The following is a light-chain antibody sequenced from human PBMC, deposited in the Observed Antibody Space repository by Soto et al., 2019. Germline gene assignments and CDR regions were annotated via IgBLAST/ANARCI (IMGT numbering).Light chain of an antibody. J-gene: IGKJ5*01. V-gene: IGKV1-39*01. CDR1: QGISTY. Sequence: DTQMTQSPSSLSASVGDRVTMTCRASQGISTYLAWYQQKPGKAPKVLIYAASSLQSGVPSRFSGSGSGTDFTLTISSLQPEDFATYYCQQSYSTPITFGQGTRRRL. CDR2: AAS. CDR3: QQSYSTPIT.